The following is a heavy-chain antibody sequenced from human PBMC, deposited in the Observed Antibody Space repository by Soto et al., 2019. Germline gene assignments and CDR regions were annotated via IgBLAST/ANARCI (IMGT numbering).Heavy chain of an antibody. CDR1: GFTFSTYG. CDR2: ISQDGTNR. D-gene: IGHD6-19*01. Sequence: QVQLVESGGGVVQPGRSLRLSCAASGFTFSTYGMHWVRQAPGKGLEWVAVISQDGTNRYYADSVKGRFTISRDNYKNMLFLQMDSLRTEDTAVSYCAKEWAAVAGTYVFDVWGQGTMVTVSS. CDR3: AKEWAAVAGTYVFDV. V-gene: IGHV3-30*18. J-gene: IGHJ3*01.